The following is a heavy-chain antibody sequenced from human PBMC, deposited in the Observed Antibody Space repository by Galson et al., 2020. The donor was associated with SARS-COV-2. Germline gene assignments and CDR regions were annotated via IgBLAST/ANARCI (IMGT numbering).Heavy chain of an antibody. J-gene: IGHJ4*02. D-gene: IGHD3-22*01. V-gene: IGHV7-4-1*02. CDR1: EYTFTSYS. CDR2: ISSTTGNP. Sequence: ASVTVSYKASEYTFTSYSMNWVRQAPGQGLEWMGWISSTTGNPTYAQGFTGRFVFSLDTSVTTAYLQISGLKAEDTAVYYCAREGYYYDSSGHSYFDYWGQGTLVTVSS. CDR3: AREGYYYDSSGHSYFDY.